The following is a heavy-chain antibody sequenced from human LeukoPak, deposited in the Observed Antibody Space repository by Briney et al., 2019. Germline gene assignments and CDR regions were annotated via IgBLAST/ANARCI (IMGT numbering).Heavy chain of an antibody. D-gene: IGHD3-22*01. Sequence: ASVKVSCKASGYTFTGYYMHWVRQASGQGLEWMGWINPNSGGTNYAQKFQGRVTMTRNTSISTAYMELSSLRSEDTAVYYCSRTYDSSGYYIVSDYWGQGTLVTVSS. J-gene: IGHJ4*02. CDR2: INPNSGGT. CDR3: SRTYDSSGYYIVSDY. V-gene: IGHV1-2*02. CDR1: GYTFTGYY.